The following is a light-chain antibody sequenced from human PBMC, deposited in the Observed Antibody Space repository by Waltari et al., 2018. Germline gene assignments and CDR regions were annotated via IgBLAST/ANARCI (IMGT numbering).Light chain of an antibody. CDR1: SSDVGSYNL. Sequence: QSALTQPASVSGSRGQSITISCTGTSSDVGSYNLVSWSQQYPGTAPKLMIYEATKRPSGVSNRFSGSKSGNTASLTISGLQAEDEADYYCCSYVGSSTVVFGGGTKVTVL. CDR2: EAT. V-gene: IGLV2-23*01. CDR3: CSYVGSSTVV. J-gene: IGLJ2*01.